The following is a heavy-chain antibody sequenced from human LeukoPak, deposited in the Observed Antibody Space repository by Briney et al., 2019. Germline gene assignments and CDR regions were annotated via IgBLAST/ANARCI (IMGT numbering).Heavy chain of an antibody. V-gene: IGHV3-74*01. J-gene: IGHJ4*02. CDR2: ITSDGSTT. Sequence: GGSLRLSCAASGFTFSRYWMHWVRQVPGKGLVCVSRITSDGSTTSYADSVRGRFTISRDNAKNTVYLQMNSLRAEDTAVHYCARDLTGAVFDFWGQGTLVTVSS. CDR1: GFTFSRYW. D-gene: IGHD1-26*01. CDR3: ARDLTGAVFDF.